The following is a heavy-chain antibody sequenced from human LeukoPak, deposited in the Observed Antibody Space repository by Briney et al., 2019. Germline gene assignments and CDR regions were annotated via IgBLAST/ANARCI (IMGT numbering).Heavy chain of an antibody. CDR2: IHYSGTT. V-gene: IGHV4-59*08. Sequence: PSETLSLTCTVSGGSISGYFWSWIRQPPGKGLEWIGYIHYSGTTNYNPSLNSRVTISVDTSKNQFSLRLSSVTAADTAVYYCARYGITIVRGGKYYFDSWGQGTLVTVFS. CDR3: ARYGITIVRGGKYYFDS. J-gene: IGHJ4*02. D-gene: IGHD3-10*01. CDR1: GGSISGYF.